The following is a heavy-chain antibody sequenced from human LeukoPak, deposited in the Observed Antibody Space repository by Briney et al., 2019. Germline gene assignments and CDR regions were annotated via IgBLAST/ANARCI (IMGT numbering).Heavy chain of an antibody. J-gene: IGHJ4*02. CDR3: ARVPPTQQWLPRFDY. D-gene: IGHD6-19*01. Sequence: PGGSLRLSCAASGFTFSSYSMNWVRQAPGKGLEWVSSISSSSSYIYYADSVKGRFTISRDNAKNSLYLQMNSLRAEDTAVYYCARVPPTQQWLPRFDYWGQGTLVTVSS. CDR2: ISSSSSYI. V-gene: IGHV3-21*01. CDR1: GFTFSSYS.